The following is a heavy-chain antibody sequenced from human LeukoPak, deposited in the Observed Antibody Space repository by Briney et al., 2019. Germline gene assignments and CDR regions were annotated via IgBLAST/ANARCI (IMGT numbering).Heavy chain of an antibody. CDR1: GFTFSTYA. D-gene: IGHD5-24*01. V-gene: IGHV3-23*01. J-gene: IGHJ4*02. CDR2: ISGSGGST. Sequence: TGGSLRLSCAASGFTFSTYAMSWVRQAPGKGLEWVSAISGSGGSTNYADSVKGRSTISRDNSKNTLYLQMNSLRAEDTAVYYCAKENGYNYYFDYWGQGTLVTVSS. CDR3: AKENGYNYYFDY.